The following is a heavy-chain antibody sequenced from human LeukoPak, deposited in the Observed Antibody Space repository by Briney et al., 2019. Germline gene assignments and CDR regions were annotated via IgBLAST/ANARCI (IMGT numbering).Heavy chain of an antibody. CDR2: INHSGST. CDR1: SGSISTSNYY. J-gene: IGHJ5*02. V-gene: IGHV4-39*07. Sequence: PSETLSLTCTVSSGSISTSNYYWGWIRQPPGKGLEWIGEINHSGSTNYNPSLKSRVTISVDTSKNQFSLKLSSVTAADTAVYYCASGRGWFDPWGQGTLVTVSS. CDR3: ASGRGWFDP.